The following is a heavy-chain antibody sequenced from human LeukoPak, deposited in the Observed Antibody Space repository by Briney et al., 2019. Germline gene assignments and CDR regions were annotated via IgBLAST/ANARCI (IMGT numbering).Heavy chain of an antibody. CDR2: INTNTENP. CDR1: GYTFTSYA. D-gene: IGHD2-8*01. J-gene: IGHJ4*02. Sequence: APVTVSCKASGYTFTSYAMNWVRQAPGQGPEWMGWINTNTENPAYAQGFTGRFVFSLDISVSTAYLQINSLKAEDTAVYYCARMGYCTRATCGGAFDFWGQGTLVTVSS. V-gene: IGHV7-4-1*02. CDR3: ARMGYCTRATCGGAFDF.